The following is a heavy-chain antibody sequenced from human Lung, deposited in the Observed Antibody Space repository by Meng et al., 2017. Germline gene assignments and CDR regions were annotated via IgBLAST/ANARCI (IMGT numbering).Heavy chain of an antibody. D-gene: IGHD3-22*01. CDR1: GGSISSGGYY. Sequence: QVQLQESVPGLVKPSQTLSHTCTVSGGSISSGGYYWSWIRQYPGKGLEWIGYIYYSGSTYYNPSLRTRVTISLDTSKNQFSLKLSSVTAADTAVYYCVGTIGYYYAMAYWGQGTLVTVSS. CDR2: IYYSGST. CDR3: VGTIGYYYAMAY. V-gene: IGHV4-31*03. J-gene: IGHJ4*02.